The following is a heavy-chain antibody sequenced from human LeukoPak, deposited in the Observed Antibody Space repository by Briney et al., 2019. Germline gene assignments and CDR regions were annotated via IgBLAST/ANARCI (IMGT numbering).Heavy chain of an antibody. Sequence: ASVKVSCKASGYTFTSYGISWVRQAPGQGLEWMGWISAYNGNTNYAQKFQGRVTMTRNTSISTAYMELSSLRSEDTAVYYCARGTPRGPTNRWGQGTLVTVSS. D-gene: IGHD2-15*01. CDR1: GYTFTSYG. CDR2: ISAYNGNT. CDR3: ARGTPRGPTNR. V-gene: IGHV1-18*01. J-gene: IGHJ4*02.